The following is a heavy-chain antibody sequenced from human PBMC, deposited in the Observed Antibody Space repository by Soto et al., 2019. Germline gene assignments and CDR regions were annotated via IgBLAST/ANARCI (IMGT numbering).Heavy chain of an antibody. CDR1: GYTFNSYG. D-gene: IGHD6-13*01. Sequence: GASVKVSCKASGYTFNSYGVSWVRQAPGQGLEWMGWISAYNGNTNYTQKFQGRVTMTTDTSTNTAYMDLRSLRSDDTAVYYCARDVASAGTTLFDRWGQGSLVTVSS. J-gene: IGHJ5*02. CDR2: ISAYNGNT. V-gene: IGHV1-18*01. CDR3: ARDVASAGTTLFDR.